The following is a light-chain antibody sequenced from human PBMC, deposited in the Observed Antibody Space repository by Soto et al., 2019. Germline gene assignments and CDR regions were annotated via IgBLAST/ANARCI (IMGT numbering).Light chain of an antibody. V-gene: IGKV3-15*01. CDR1: QSVSSN. CDR2: GAS. Sequence: EIVMTQSPATLSVSPGARATLSCRASQSVSSNLAWYQQKPGQAPRLLIYGASTRATGIPARFSGSGSGTEFTLTISSLQSEDFAVYYCQQYNNWPQTVGQGTKVEIK. CDR3: QQYNNWPQT. J-gene: IGKJ1*01.